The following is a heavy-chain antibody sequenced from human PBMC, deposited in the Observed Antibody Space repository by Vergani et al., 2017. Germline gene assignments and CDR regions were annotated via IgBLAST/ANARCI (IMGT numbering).Heavy chain of an antibody. CDR1: EFTFSDVW. Sequence: EVHLVESGGGLVKPGGSLRLSCAASEFTFSDVWMSWVRQAPGKGLEWVARIKSNADGGTADYAAPLKGRFTISRDDSKDSAFLLVNNLKTEDTAVYFCYTDYHDYWGQGTLVTVSS. CDR3: YTDYHDY. D-gene: IGHD2-2*02. V-gene: IGHV3-15*01. J-gene: IGHJ4*02. CDR2: IKSNADGGTA.